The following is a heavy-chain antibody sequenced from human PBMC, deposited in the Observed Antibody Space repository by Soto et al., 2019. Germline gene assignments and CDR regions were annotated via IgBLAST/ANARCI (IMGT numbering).Heavy chain of an antibody. Sequence: QVQLVQSGAEVKKPGSSVKVSCKASGGTFSSYTISWVRQAPGQGLEWMGRIIPILGIANYAQKFQGRVTITADKSPSTAYMGLSGLRSEDTAVYYCAGGGIAAAGYSYGMDVWGQGTTVTVSS. J-gene: IGHJ6*02. CDR1: GGTFSSYT. CDR2: IIPILGIA. V-gene: IGHV1-69*02. D-gene: IGHD6-13*01. CDR3: AGGGIAAAGYSYGMDV.